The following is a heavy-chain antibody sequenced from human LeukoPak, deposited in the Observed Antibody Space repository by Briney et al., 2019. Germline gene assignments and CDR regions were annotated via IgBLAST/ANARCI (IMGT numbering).Heavy chain of an antibody. CDR1: GGAFSSYA. CDR3: ARLWGSGDYYYGMDV. V-gene: IGHV1-69*06. CDR2: IITMFGRA. Sequence: SVKVSCKASGGAFSSYAVTWVRQAPRQGLEWVGGIITMFGRANYAQKFQGRVTITADKSTTTAYMELSSLRSEDTAVYYCARLWGSGDYYYGMDVWGKGTTVTVSS. D-gene: IGHD7-27*01. J-gene: IGHJ6*04.